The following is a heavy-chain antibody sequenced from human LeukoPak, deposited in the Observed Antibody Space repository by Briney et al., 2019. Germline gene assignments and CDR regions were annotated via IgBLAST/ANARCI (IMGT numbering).Heavy chain of an antibody. CDR1: GFTFSSYA. J-gene: IGHJ4*02. Sequence: GGSLRLSCAAYGFTFSSYAMRWVRQASGKGLEWVSAISGSGGSTYYADSVKGRFTISRDNSKNTLYLQMNSLRAEDTAVYYCAKGGDLIDYWGQGTLVTVSS. CDR2: ISGSGGST. V-gene: IGHV3-23*01. CDR3: AKGGDLIDY.